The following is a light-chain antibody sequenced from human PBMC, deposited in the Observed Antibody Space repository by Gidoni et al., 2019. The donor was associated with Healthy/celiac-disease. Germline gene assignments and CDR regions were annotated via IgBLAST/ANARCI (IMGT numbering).Light chain of an antibody. CDR2: DAS. Sequence: EIVLTQSPATLSLSPGERATLSCSASQSVSSYLAWYQQKPGQAPRLLIYDASNRATGIPARFSGSGSGTDFTLTISSLEPEDFEVYYCQQRSNWPFALTFGGGTKVEIK. CDR1: QSVSSY. J-gene: IGKJ4*01. CDR3: QQRSNWPFALT. V-gene: IGKV3-11*01.